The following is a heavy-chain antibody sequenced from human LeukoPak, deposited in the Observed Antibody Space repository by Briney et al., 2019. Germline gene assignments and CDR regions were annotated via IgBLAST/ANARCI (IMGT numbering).Heavy chain of an antibody. Sequence: GGSLRLSCAASGFTFSKVWMSWVRQAPGKGLEWDSYISSSSTYTNSADSVKGRFTISRDNAKNSLYLQMNSLRAEDTAVYYCAREITRGYYFDYWGQGTLVTVSS. CDR3: AREITRGYYFDY. J-gene: IGHJ4*02. V-gene: IGHV3-11*06. D-gene: IGHD3-10*01. CDR2: ISSSSTYT. CDR1: GFTFSKVW.